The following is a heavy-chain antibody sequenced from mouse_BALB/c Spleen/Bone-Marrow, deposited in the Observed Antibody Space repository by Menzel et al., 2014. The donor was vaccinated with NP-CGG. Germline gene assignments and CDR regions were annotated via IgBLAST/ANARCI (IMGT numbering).Heavy chain of an antibody. D-gene: IGHD1-1*02. Sequence: VHLQQPGPDLVKPGASVKISCKASGYSFSGYYMHWVKQSHGKSLEWIGRVHPNNGGTSYNQKFKGKAILNVDTSSSTAYMEVRSLTSGDSAVYYCARYGSYVGGTMDYWGQGTSVTVSS. J-gene: IGHJ4*01. CDR3: ARYGSYVGGTMDY. CDR2: VHPNNGGT. CDR1: GYSFSGYY. V-gene: IGHV1-26*01.